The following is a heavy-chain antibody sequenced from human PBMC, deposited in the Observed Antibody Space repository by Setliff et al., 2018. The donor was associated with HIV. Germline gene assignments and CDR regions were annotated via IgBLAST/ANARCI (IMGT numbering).Heavy chain of an antibody. CDR1: GFTFSSFS. D-gene: IGHD3-10*01. CDR3: AISNSGSYSPQALDY. CDR2: ISGSGYST. J-gene: IGHJ4*02. V-gene: IGHV3-23*01. Sequence: SCVGSGFTFSSFSMSWVRQAPGKGLEWVSGISGSGYSTYYTDSVKGRFTISRDNSKKTLYVQMNSLRAEDTAVYYCAISNSGSYSPQALDYWGQGTLVTVSS.